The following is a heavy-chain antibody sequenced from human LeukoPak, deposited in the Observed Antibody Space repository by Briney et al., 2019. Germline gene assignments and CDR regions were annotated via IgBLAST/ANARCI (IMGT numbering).Heavy chain of an antibody. D-gene: IGHD3-22*01. Sequence: PGGSLRLSCAASGFTFSSYGTHWVRQAPGKGLEWVAVISYDGSNKYYADSVKGRFTISRDNSKNTLYLQMNSLRAEDTAVYYCAKELDLIITDYAQFDYWGQGTLVTVSS. CDR3: AKELDLIITDYAQFDY. CDR2: ISYDGSNK. V-gene: IGHV3-30*18. J-gene: IGHJ4*02. CDR1: GFTFSSYG.